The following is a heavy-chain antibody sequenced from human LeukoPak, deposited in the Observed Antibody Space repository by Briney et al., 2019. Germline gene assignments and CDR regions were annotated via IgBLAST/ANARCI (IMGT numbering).Heavy chain of an antibody. V-gene: IGHV3-30*02. Sequence: QSGGSLRLSCAASGFTFSSYGMHWVRQAPGKGLEWVAFIRYDGSNKYYADSVKGRFTISRDNSKNTLYLQMNSLRAEDTAVYYCAKVLAAAGLYFDYWGQGTLVTVSS. CDR2: IRYDGSNK. D-gene: IGHD6-13*01. J-gene: IGHJ4*02. CDR3: AKVLAAAGLYFDY. CDR1: GFTFSSYG.